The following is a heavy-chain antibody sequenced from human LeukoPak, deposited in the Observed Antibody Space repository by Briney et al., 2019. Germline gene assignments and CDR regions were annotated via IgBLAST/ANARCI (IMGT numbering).Heavy chain of an antibody. J-gene: IGHJ4*02. D-gene: IGHD1-26*01. Sequence: SETLSLTCTVSGGSISSYYWNWVRQTPGKGLEWIGYISYSGNTNYNPSLKSRVTISLDTSKNQFSLNLTSVTAADTAVYYCARLGGSHSPHGYWGQGTLVTVSS. CDR1: GGSISSYY. V-gene: IGHV4-59*08. CDR2: ISYSGNT. CDR3: ARLGGSHSPHGY.